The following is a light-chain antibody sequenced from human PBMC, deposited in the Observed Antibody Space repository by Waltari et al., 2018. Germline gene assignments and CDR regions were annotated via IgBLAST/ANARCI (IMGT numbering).Light chain of an antibody. CDR3: MQTTHWPRT. CDR2: KIS. V-gene: IGKV2-30*02. Sequence: DVVMTQSPLSLSVTLEQPASISCKSSQSLVHSDGKTYLNWFHQRPGQSPRRLIYKISNRESGVPDRFSGSGSGTDFTLIINRVEAEDVGVYYCMQTTHWPRTFGQGTKLEIK. CDR1: QSLVHSDGKTY. J-gene: IGKJ2*01.